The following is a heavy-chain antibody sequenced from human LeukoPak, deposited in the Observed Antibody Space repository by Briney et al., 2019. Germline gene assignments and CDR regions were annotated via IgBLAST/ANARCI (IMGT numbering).Heavy chain of an antibody. J-gene: IGHJ4*02. CDR3: ATDYYDSS. CDR1: GYTFSSYF. CDR2: FDPEDGET. V-gene: IGHV1-24*01. D-gene: IGHD3-22*01. Sequence: ASVKVSCKASGYTFSSYFLSWVRQAPGQGLEWMGGFDPEDGETIYAQKFQGRVTMTEDTSTDTAYMELSSLRSEDTAVYYCATDYYDSSWGQGTLVTVSS.